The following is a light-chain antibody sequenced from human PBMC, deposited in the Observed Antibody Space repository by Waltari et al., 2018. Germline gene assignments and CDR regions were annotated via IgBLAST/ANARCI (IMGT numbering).Light chain of an antibody. J-gene: IGKJ1*01. CDR3: LQYNSFPWT. CDR2: IAS. Sequence: IQLTQSPSSLSASVGERVTITCRASQGIRNDLDWYQQKPGKAPKRLIYIASSLQSGVPSRFSGSGSGTEFTLTISSLQPEDFATYYCLQYNSFPWTFGQGTKVEIK. V-gene: IGKV1-17*01. CDR1: QGIRND.